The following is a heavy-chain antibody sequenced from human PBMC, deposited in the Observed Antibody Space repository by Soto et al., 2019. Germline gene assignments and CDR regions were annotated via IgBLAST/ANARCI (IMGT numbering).Heavy chain of an antibody. V-gene: IGHV1-46*01. J-gene: IGHJ6*02. CDR1: GYTFTSYY. D-gene: IGHD2-15*01. CDR3: ARARYCSGGSCFANGYYYYAMNV. CDR2: INPSGGST. Sequence: GASVKVSCKASGYTFTSYYMQWVRQAPGQGLEWMGIINPSGGSTSYAQKFQGRVTMTRDTSTSTVYMELSSLRSEDTAVYYCARARYCSGGSCFANGYYYYAMNVWGQGTTVTVSS.